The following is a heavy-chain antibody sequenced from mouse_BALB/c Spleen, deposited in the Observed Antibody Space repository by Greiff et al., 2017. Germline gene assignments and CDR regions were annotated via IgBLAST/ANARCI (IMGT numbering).Heavy chain of an antibody. Sequence: QVTLKESGPGILQPSQTLSLTCSFSGFSLSTSGMSVGWIRQPSGKGLEWLAHIWWNDDKYYNPALKSRLTISKDTSNNQVFLKIASVVTADTATYYCARIPYGSPEAYWGQGTLVTVSA. CDR1: GFSLSTSGMS. V-gene: IGHV8-8*01. CDR3: ARIPYGSPEAY. D-gene: IGHD1-1*01. J-gene: IGHJ3*01. CDR2: IWWNDDK.